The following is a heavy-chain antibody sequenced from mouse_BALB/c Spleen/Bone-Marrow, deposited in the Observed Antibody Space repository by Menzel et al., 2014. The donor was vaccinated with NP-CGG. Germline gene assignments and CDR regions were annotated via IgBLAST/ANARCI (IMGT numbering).Heavy chain of an antibody. CDR1: GYTFTAYV. D-gene: IGHD2-4*01. V-gene: IGHV1-14*01. CDR2: INPYNDGT. J-gene: IGHJ4*01. Sequence: EVQLVESGPELVKPGASVKMSCKASGYTFTAYVMHWVQQKPGQGLEWIGYINPYNDGTKYNEKFKGKATLTSDKSSSTAYMELSSLTSEDSAVYYCAREGGLRRGGYYAMDYWGQGTSVTVSS. CDR3: AREGGLRRGGYYAMDY.